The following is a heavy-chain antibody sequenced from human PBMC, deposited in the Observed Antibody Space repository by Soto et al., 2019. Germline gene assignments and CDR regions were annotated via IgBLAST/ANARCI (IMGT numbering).Heavy chain of an antibody. J-gene: IGHJ3*02. CDR3: ARDPAKLYSGSYYPAFDI. Sequence: LSLTCAVSGYSISSGYYGGWILQGAGNGLEWIGSIYHSGSTYYNPSLKSRVTISVDTSKNQFSLKLSSVTAADTAVYYCARDPAKLYSGSYYPAFDIWGQGTMVTVSS. CDR1: GYSISSGYY. V-gene: IGHV4-38-2*02. CDR2: IYHSGST. D-gene: IGHD1-26*01.